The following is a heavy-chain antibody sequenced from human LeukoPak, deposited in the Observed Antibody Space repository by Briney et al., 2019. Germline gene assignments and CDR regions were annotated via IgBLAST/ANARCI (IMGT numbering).Heavy chain of an antibody. V-gene: IGHV3-30-3*01. D-gene: IGHD3-22*01. CDR2: ILYDGSNK. CDR3: ARENFYDSSGYDAFDI. CDR1: GFIFSNYA. Sequence: GGSLRLSCAASGFIFSNYAMYWVRQAPGKGLEWVAVILYDGSNKYYADSVEGRFTVSRDNAKNSLYLQMNSLRAEDTAVYYCARENFYDSSGYDAFDIWGQGTMVTVSS. J-gene: IGHJ3*02.